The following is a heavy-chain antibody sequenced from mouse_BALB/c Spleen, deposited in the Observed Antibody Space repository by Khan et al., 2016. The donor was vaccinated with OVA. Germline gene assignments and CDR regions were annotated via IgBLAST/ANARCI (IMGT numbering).Heavy chain of an antibody. CDR2: INYSGST. V-gene: IGHV3-2*02. J-gene: IGHJ3*01. Sequence: EVKLLESGPGLVKPSQSLSLTCTVTGYSITSDYAWNWIRQFPGNRLEWMGYINYSGSTSKRPSLKSRISITRDTSKNQIFLQLSSVTTENTATYYCVRGRSYWGQGTLVTVSA. CDR3: VRGRSY. CDR1: GYSITSDYA.